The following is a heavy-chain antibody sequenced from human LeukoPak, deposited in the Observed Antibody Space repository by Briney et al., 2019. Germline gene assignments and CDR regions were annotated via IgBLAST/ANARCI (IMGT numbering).Heavy chain of an antibody. CDR2: INPSGGST. V-gene: IGHV1-46*01. Sequence: ASVKVSCKASGYTFTSYYMHWVRQAPGQGLEWMGIINPSGGSTSYAQKFQGRVTMTRDTSTSTVYMELSSLRSEDTAVYCCARDPAAEYYFDYWGQGTLVTVSS. CDR1: GYTFTSYY. D-gene: IGHD2-2*01. J-gene: IGHJ4*02. CDR3: ARDPAAEYYFDY.